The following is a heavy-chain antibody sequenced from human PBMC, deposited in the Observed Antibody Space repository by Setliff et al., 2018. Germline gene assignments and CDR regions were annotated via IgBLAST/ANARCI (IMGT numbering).Heavy chain of an antibody. CDR2: INISGGSS. V-gene: IGHV1-46*01. CDR3: ARRPIALAGYRKGAFDI. Sequence: ASVKVSCKASGYTFTSYYMYWVRQAPGQGLEWMGIINISGGSSSYEEKFQGRVTMTRDTSTSTMYLELNSLRIEDTAVYYCARRPIALAGYRKGAFDIWGQGTMVTVSS. CDR1: GYTFTSYY. J-gene: IGHJ3*02. D-gene: IGHD6-19*01.